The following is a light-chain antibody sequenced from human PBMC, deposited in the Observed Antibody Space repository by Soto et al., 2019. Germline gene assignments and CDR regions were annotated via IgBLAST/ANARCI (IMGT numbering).Light chain of an antibody. V-gene: IGLV2-14*01. CDR2: EVY. CDR3: SSCTGSSTLI. J-gene: IGLJ2*01. Sequence: QSVLTQPASVSGSPGRSITISCTGSSSDVGSCNYVSWYQQHPGKAPKLIIFEVYNRPSWVSNRFSGSKSGNTASLTISGLQAEDEADYYCSSCTGSSTLIFGGGTQLTVL. CDR1: SSDVGSCNY.